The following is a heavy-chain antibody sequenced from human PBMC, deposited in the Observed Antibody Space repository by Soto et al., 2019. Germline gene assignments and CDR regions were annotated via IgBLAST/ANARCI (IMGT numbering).Heavy chain of an antibody. Sequence: GGSLRLSCAASGFTFSSYGMHWVRQAPGKGLEWVAVISYDGSNKYYADSVKGRFTISRDNSKNTLYLQMNSLRAEDTAVYYCAKAHSSGWYEGYYYYYGMDVWGQGTTVTVS. D-gene: IGHD6-19*01. J-gene: IGHJ6*02. CDR3: AKAHSSGWYEGYYYYYGMDV. CDR1: GFTFSSYG. V-gene: IGHV3-30*18. CDR2: ISYDGSNK.